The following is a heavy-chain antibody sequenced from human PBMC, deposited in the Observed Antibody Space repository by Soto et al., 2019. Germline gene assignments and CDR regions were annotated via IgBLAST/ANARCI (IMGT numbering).Heavy chain of an antibody. CDR3: ARVGRSSVSNSGIDV. CDR1: GYGFTNFG. D-gene: IGHD3-10*01. V-gene: IGHV1-18*01. Sequence: QVQLVQSGTEVKKPGASVKVSCKTSGYGFTNFGISWVRQAPGQGLEWMGWINGHNGNTDYAQSVQDRVTVTTDSCTKTGYMELRNLRYDDTAVYFCARVGRSSVSNSGIDVWGQGTTVTVAS. CDR2: INGHNGNT. J-gene: IGHJ6*02.